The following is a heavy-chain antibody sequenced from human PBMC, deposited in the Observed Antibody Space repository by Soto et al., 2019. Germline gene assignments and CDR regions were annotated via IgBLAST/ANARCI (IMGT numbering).Heavy chain of an antibody. Sequence: GGSLRLSCAASGFTFDDYAMHWVRQAPGKGLEWASGISWNSGSIGYADSVKGRFTISRDNAKNSLYLQMNSLRAEDTALYYCAKDSGCSGGSCYSYYYYYYMDVWGKGTTVTVSS. D-gene: IGHD2-15*01. CDR3: AKDSGCSGGSCYSYYYYYYMDV. V-gene: IGHV3-9*01. J-gene: IGHJ6*03. CDR2: ISWNSGSI. CDR1: GFTFDDYA.